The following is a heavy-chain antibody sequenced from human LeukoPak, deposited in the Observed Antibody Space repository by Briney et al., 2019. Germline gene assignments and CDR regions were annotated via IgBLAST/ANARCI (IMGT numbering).Heavy chain of an antibody. Sequence: GGSLRLSCAASGFTFSSYWMSWVRQAPGKGLDWVANIKQDGSEKYYVDSVKGRFTISRDNAKNSLYLQMNSLRAEDTAVYYCARDPPVAVTGPSLDYWGQGTLVTVSS. V-gene: IGHV3-7*01. J-gene: IGHJ4*02. CDR3: ARDPPVAVTGPSLDY. D-gene: IGHD6-19*01. CDR1: GFTFSSYW. CDR2: IKQDGSEK.